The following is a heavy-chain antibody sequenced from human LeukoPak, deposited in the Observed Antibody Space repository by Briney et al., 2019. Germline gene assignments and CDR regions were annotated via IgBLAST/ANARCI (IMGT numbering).Heavy chain of an antibody. V-gene: IGHV1-18*01. J-gene: IGHJ6*02. D-gene: IGHD3-16*01. CDR2: ISAYNGNT. Sequence: ASVRVSCKASGYTFTSYGISWVRQAPGQGLEWMGWISAYNGNTNYAQKLQGRVTMTTDTSTSTAYMELRSLRSDDTAVYYCARVGAHYYYYGMDVWGQGTTVTVSS. CDR3: ARVGAHYYYYGMDV. CDR1: GYTFTSYG.